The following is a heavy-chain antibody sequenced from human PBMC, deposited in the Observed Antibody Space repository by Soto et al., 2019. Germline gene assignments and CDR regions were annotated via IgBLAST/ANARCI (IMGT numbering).Heavy chain of an antibody. J-gene: IGHJ4*02. CDR1: GFTFSLYA. Sequence: EVQLLESGGGLVQPGGSLRLSCAASGFTFSLYAMNWVRQAPGKGLEWVSLIRASGGATYYADSVKGRFTISRDNSKNTHYLQWNSLRAEDTAVYYCAKVGVAGSYSYFDYWGQGTLVTVSS. V-gene: IGHV3-23*01. CDR3: AKVGVAGSYSYFDY. D-gene: IGHD1-26*01. CDR2: IRASGGAT.